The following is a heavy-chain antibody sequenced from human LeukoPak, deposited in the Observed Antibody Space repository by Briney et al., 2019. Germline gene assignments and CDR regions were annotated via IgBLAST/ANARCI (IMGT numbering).Heavy chain of an antibody. Sequence: ASETLSLTCTVSGGSLTSSNYYWGWIRQPPGKGLEWIGSIFYRGSTSYNPSLKSGVTISVDTSKNQISLKLTSVTAADTAMYYCARQAIYRLGGTILNWFDPWGQGTLVLVSS. J-gene: IGHJ5*02. CDR2: IFYRGST. V-gene: IGHV4-39*01. CDR1: GGSLTSSNYY. D-gene: IGHD3-16*01. CDR3: ARQAIYRLGGTILNWFDP.